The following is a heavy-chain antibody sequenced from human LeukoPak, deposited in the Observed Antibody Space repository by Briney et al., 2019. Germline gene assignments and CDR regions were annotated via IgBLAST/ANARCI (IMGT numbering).Heavy chain of an antibody. CDR1: GGSIRSYY. CDR3: AKGRPGYSTPYDY. CDR2: IYYSGST. D-gene: IGHD4-11*01. J-gene: IGHJ4*02. V-gene: IGHV4-59*01. Sequence: SETLSLTCTVSGGSIRSYYWSWIRQPPGKGLEWIGYIYYSGSTNYNPSLKSRVTISVDTSKNQFSLKLSSVTAADTAVYYCAKGRPGYSTPYDYWGQGTLVTVSS.